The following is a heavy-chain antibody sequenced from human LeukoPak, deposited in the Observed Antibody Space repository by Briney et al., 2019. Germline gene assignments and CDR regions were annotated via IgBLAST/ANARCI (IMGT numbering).Heavy chain of an antibody. D-gene: IGHD1-7*01. J-gene: IGHJ4*02. CDR3: AKDLAAGGTSGPDY. CDR1: GFTFSNYA. CDR2: ISYDGSNK. V-gene: IGHV3-30-3*01. Sequence: GGSLRLSRAASGFTFSNYAIHWVRQAPGKGLEWVAVISYDGSNKYYADSVKGRFTISRDNSKNTLYLQMNSLRAEDTAVYYCAKDLAAGGTSGPDYWGQGTLVTVSS.